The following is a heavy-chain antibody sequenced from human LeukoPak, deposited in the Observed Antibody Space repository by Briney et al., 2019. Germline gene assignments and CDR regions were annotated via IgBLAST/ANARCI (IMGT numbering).Heavy chain of an antibody. Sequence: GGSLRLSCVASVLTFSLYAMAWVRQAPGKGLEWVAAISGRGGSTHYADSVKGRFTISRDNSNNMLFLEMNTLRAEDTATYYCVKRWLRPYDSFDIWGQGTMVSVSS. J-gene: IGHJ4*02. CDR2: ISGRGGST. CDR1: VLTFSLYA. CDR3: VKRWLRPYDSFDI. D-gene: IGHD5-12*01. V-gene: IGHV3-23*01.